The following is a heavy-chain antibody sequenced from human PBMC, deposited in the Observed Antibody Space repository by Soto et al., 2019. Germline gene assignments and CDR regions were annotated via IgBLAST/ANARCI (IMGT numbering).Heavy chain of an antibody. CDR2: ISYDGSS. CDR3: PRANGWDLFPVGWDY. D-gene: IGHD2-21*01. V-gene: IGHV4-59*02. J-gene: IGHJ4*02. CDR1: GDSVTSAY. Sequence: SETLSLSCTVSGDSVTSAYWTWIRQPPGRGLEWIAYISYDGSSKYNPSLRSRVTMSVDTSNNQFSLKLTSVTTADTAVYYCPRANGWDLFPVGWDYWGQGTLVTVSS.